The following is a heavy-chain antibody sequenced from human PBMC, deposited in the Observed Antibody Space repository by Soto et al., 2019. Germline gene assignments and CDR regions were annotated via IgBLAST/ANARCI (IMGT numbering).Heavy chain of an antibody. CDR3: ARGHGVPLPGTTIGFLFDY. Sequence: GRSMTLSCAAGGLTLSSYSMYCVRQASGKGLEWVSAIIGTAGDTYYPGSVKGRFTISRENAKNSLYLQMNSLRAEDTAVYYSARGHGVPLPGTTIGFLFDYWGQGTLVTVSS. J-gene: IGHJ4*02. CDR2: IIGTAGDT. CDR1: GLTLSSYS. V-gene: IGHV3-13*01. D-gene: IGHD1-1*01.